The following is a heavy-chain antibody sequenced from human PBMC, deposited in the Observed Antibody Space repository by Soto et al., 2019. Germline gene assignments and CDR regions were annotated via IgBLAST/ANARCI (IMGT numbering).Heavy chain of an antibody. J-gene: IGHJ4*02. CDR3: AREIQQLVAGVYFDY. CDR1: GGTFSSYA. Sequence: QVQLVQSGAEVKKPGSSVKVSCKASGGTFSSYAISWVRQAPGQGLEWMGGIIPIFGTANYAQKFQGRVTITADESXXTAYMELSSLRSEDTAVYYCAREIQQLVAGVYFDYWGQGTLVTVSS. D-gene: IGHD6-6*01. CDR2: IIPIFGTA. V-gene: IGHV1-69*12.